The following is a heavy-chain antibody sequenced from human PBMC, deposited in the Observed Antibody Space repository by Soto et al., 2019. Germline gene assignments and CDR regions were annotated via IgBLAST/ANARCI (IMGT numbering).Heavy chain of an antibody. Sequence: GGSLRLSCAASGFTFSSYAMHWVRQAPGKGLEWVAVISYDGSNKYYADSVKGRFTISRDNSKNTLYLQMNSLRAEDTAVYYCARDVGATRVLVYWGQGTLVTVSS. J-gene: IGHJ4*02. D-gene: IGHD1-26*01. CDR2: ISYDGSNK. CDR3: ARDVGATRVLVY. CDR1: GFTFSSYA. V-gene: IGHV3-30-3*01.